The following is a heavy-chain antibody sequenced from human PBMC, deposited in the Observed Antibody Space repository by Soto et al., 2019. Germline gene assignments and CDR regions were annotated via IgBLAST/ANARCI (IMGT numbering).Heavy chain of an antibody. CDR2: VHYSGSI. J-gene: IGHJ6*02. Sequence: QAQLQQSGPGLVKPSQTLSLTCTVSGGSISYEYYHWTWIRQSPGTGLEWIGYVHYSGSIMYNPSFSSGVTRSVVTCYNQFPLHLCYVATADTAVYFCVREDDGVYGEYYGLDVWGQGNTVTVSS. V-gene: IGHV4-30-4*08. D-gene: IGHD3-10*01. CDR1: GGSISYEYYH. CDR3: VREDDGVYGEYYGLDV.